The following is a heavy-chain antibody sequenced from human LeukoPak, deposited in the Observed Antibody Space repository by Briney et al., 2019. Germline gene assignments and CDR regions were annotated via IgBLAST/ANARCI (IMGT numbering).Heavy chain of an antibody. V-gene: IGHV4-39*07. CDR1: GGSISSSSYY. D-gene: IGHD2-8*02. Sequence: SETLSLTCTVSGGSISSSSYYWGWIRQPPGKGLEWIGSIYYSGSTYYNPSLKSRVTISVDTSKNQFSLKLSSVTAADTAVYYCARGPAYRWLFNYYYYMDVWGKGTTVTVSS. CDR3: ARGPAYRWLFNYYYYMDV. CDR2: IYYSGST. J-gene: IGHJ6*03.